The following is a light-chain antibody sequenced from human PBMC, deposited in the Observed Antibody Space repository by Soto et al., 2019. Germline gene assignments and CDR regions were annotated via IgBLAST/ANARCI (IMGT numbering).Light chain of an antibody. CDR3: HQYKNWRT. V-gene: IGKV3-15*01. CDR2: GAS. Sequence: EIVMTQSPATLSVSPGERGTLSCRASQSVSSNLAWYQQKPGQAPRLLIYGASTRAAGTPARFSGSGSGTDFTLTISSLQSEDLAVYYCHQYKNWRTFGQGTKVDI. J-gene: IGKJ1*01. CDR1: QSVSSN.